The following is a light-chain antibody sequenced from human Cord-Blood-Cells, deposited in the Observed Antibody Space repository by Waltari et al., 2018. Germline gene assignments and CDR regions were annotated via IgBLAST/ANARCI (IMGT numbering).Light chain of an antibody. CDR2: KDS. CDR1: VLAKKY. V-gene: IGLV3-27*01. CDR3: YSAADNNMGV. Sequence: SYELTQPSSVSVSPGQTARITCSGDVLAKKYARWFQQKPGKAPVLVIYKDSERPSGLPERLSGSSSGTTVTLTISGAQVEDEADYYCYSAADNNMGVFGGGTKLTVL. J-gene: IGLJ3*02.